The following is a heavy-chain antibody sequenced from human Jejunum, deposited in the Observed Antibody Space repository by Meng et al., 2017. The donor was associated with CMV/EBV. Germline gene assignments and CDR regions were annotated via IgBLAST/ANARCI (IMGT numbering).Heavy chain of an antibody. V-gene: IGHV3-23*01. CDR3: AKGRYGSCYSSIAY. D-gene: IGHD2-15*01. CDR1: GFTFSSYA. Sequence: QLLESGGGPGHPGGYLSLSCLASGFTFSSYAMSWVRHAPGKGLEWVSVISGSGDETYYADSVKGRFTISRDTSKNTLYLEMSGLRAEDTAVYYCAKGRYGSCYSSIAYWGQGTLVTVSS. J-gene: IGHJ4*02. CDR2: ISGSGDET.